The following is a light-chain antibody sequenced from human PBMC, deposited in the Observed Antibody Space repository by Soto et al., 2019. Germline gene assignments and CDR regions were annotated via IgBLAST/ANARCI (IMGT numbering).Light chain of an antibody. J-gene: IGLJ2*01. V-gene: IGLV2-14*01. CDR3: TSYTSSSTLV. Sequence: QSSLTQPASVSGSPGQSITISCTGTSSDVGTYNYVSWYQQHAGKVPKLMIYDVSNRPSXXXXXFSGSKSGNTASLTISGLQAEDEADYYCTSYTSSSTLVFGGGTKLTVL. CDR1: SSDVGTYNY. CDR2: DVS.